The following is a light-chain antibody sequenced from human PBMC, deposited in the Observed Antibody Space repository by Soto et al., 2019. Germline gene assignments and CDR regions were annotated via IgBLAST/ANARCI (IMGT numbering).Light chain of an antibody. J-gene: IGKJ1*01. CDR1: QSISRW. CDR2: RAS. CDR3: QQYDSLWT. Sequence: DIQMTQSPSTLSASVGDRVTITCRASQSISRWLAWYQQKPGKAPNLLIYRASDLENGVPSRFSGSGSGTEFTLTIRSLQHDAVSTYYYQQYDSLWTFGQGTKVEIK. V-gene: IGKV1-5*03.